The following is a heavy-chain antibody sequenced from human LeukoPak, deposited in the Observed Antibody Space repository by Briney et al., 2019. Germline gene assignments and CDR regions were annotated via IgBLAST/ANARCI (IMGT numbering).Heavy chain of an antibody. D-gene: IGHD2-15*01. V-gene: IGHV3-23*01. CDR1: GFTFNSYA. J-gene: IGHJ4*02. CDR3: ARPRLPYCSGGSCYGFDY. CDR2: ISGSGGST. Sequence: GGSLRLSCATSGFTFNSYAMNWVRQAPGKGLEWVSGISGSGGSTYYADSVKGRFTISRDNSKTTLYLQMNSLRAEDTAVYYCARPRLPYCSGGSCYGFDYWGQGTLVTVSS.